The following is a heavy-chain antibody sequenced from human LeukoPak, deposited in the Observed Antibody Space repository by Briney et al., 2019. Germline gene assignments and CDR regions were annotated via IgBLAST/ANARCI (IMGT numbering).Heavy chain of an antibody. Sequence: PGESLRLSCAASEFTFSDYYMSWIRQAPGKGLEWVSYISSSSGYTNHVDSVKGRFTISRDNATNSLYLQMNSLRAEDTAVYYRASSYCSGGSCYSQETGDYGMDVWGQGTTVTVSS. CDR3: ASSYCSGGSCYSQETGDYGMDV. V-gene: IGHV3-11*03. D-gene: IGHD2-15*01. CDR1: EFTFSDYY. CDR2: ISSSSGYT. J-gene: IGHJ6*02.